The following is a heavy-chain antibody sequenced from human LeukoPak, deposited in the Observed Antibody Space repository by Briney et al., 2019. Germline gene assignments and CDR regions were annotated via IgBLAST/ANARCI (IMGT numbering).Heavy chain of an antibody. CDR1: GFTFSSYA. V-gene: IGHV3-23*01. CDR2: IRDSGGST. J-gene: IGHJ4*02. CDR3: AKGYCSGGSCNFDY. D-gene: IGHD2-15*01. Sequence: GGSLRLSCSASGFTFSSYAMSWVRQPPGKGLEWVSGIRDSGGSTYYADSVNGRFTISRDSSDNTLYLRMNSLRAEDTAVYYCAKGYCSGGSCNFDYWGQGTLVTVSS.